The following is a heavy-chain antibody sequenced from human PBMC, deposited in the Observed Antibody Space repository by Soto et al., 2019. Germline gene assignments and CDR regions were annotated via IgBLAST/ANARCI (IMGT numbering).Heavy chain of an antibody. V-gene: IGHV4-39*07. CDR3: ARESYYGSGATVVAY. CDR1: SGSISSTIYS. CDR2: IFYSGTT. Sequence: SETLSLTCTVSSGSISSTIYSWDWIRQPPGKGREWIGYIFYSGTTSYNPSLKSRVTISVDTSKNQFSLKVNSVTAADTAVYYCARESYYGSGATVVAYWGQGTLVTVSS. D-gene: IGHD3-10*01. J-gene: IGHJ4*02.